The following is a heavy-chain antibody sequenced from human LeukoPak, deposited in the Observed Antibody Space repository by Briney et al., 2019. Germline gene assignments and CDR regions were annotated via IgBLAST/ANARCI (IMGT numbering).Heavy chain of an antibody. J-gene: IGHJ3*02. CDR3: ARGSSGWYIEYAFDI. V-gene: IGHV1-18*01. Sequence: ASVKVSCKASGYTFTSYGISWARQAPGQGLEWMGWISAYNGNTNYAQKLQGRVTMTTDTSTSTAYMELRSLRSDDTAVYYCARGSSGWYIEYAFDIWGQGTMVTVSS. CDR2: ISAYNGNT. CDR1: GYTFTSYG. D-gene: IGHD6-19*01.